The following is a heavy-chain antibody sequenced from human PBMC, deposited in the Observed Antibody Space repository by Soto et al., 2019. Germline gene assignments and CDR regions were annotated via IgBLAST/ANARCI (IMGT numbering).Heavy chain of an antibody. D-gene: IGHD3-3*01. CDR3: ARGGFWSGYFRYYYYGMDV. CDR2: IYYSGST. Sequence: PSETLSLTCTVSGGSSSSYYWSWIRQPPGKGLEWIGYIYYSGSTNYNPSLKSRVTISVDTSKNQFSLKLSSVTAADTAVYYCARGGFWSGYFRYYYYGMDVWGQGTTVTVSS. CDR1: GGSSSSYY. V-gene: IGHV4-59*01. J-gene: IGHJ6*02.